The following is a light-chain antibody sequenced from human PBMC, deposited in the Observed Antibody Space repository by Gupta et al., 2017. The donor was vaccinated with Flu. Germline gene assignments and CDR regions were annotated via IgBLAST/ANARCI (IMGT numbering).Light chain of an antibody. V-gene: IGKV1-39*01. Sequence: DIQMTQSPSSLSASVGDRVTITCRASQSISSYLNWYQQKPGKAPKLLIYAASSLQSGVPSRFSGSGYGKDLTLTISRRQPEDFAAYYCQQIDSNPPWTFGQGTKVEIK. J-gene: IGKJ1*01. CDR3: QQIDSNPPWT. CDR1: QSISSY. CDR2: AAS.